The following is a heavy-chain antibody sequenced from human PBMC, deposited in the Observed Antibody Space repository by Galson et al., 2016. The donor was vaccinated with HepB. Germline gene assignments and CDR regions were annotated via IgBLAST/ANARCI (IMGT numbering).Heavy chain of an antibody. CDR3: ARLEGSTTFGVVITPYYFDY. V-gene: IGHV1-18*01. J-gene: IGHJ4*02. CDR2: ISVYNGNT. Sequence: SVKVSCKASGYTFNNYGITWVRQAPGQGLEWMGWISVYNGNTNYAQKLQGRVTMTTDTSTSIAYMELKSLRADDTAVYYCARLEGSTTFGVVITPYYFDYWGQGTLVTVSS. CDR1: GYTFNNYG. D-gene: IGHD3-3*01.